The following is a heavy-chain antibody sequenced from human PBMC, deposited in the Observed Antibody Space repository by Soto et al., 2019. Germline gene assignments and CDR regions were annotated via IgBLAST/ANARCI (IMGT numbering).Heavy chain of an antibody. V-gene: IGHV1-8*01. D-gene: IGHD2-2*01. CDR2: MNPKSGNT. CDR3: ARSPDIVLVPAATNYNWFDP. J-gene: IGHJ5*02. CDR1: GYTFSNYD. Sequence: ASVKVSCKASGYTFSNYDINWVRQATGQGLEWMGWMNPKSGNTGFAQKFQGRVTMTRNTSTSTAYMELSSLRSEDTAVYYCARSPDIVLVPAATNYNWFDPWGQGTLVTVSS.